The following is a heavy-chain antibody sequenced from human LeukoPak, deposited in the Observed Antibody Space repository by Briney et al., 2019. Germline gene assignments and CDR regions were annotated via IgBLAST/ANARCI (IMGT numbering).Heavy chain of an antibody. D-gene: IGHD3-10*01. CDR3: ARDHKYYYGPGSYFVDY. CDR1: GGSISSYY. V-gene: IGHV4-4*07. J-gene: IGHJ4*02. CDR2: IYTSGST. Sequence: SETLSLTCTVSGGSISSYYWSWIRQPAGKGLEWIGRIYTSGSTNYNPSLKSRVTMSVDTSKNQFSLKLSSVTAADTAVYYCARDHKYYYGPGSYFVDYWGQGTLVTVSS.